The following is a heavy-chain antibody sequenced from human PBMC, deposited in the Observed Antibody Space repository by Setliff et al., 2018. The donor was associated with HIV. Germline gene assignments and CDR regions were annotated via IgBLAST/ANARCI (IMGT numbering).Heavy chain of an antibody. V-gene: IGHV4-4*02. J-gene: IGHJ5*02. CDR1: GGSISSGNW. CDR2: IYHTGST. Sequence: PSETLSLTCVVSGGSISSGNWWGWVRQPPGKGLEWIGEIYHTGSTNYNPSLKSRVTISVDTSKNQFSLKLSSVTAADTAVYYCATYADRESNRFDPWGQGILVTVSS. D-gene: IGHD3-10*01. CDR3: ATYADRESNRFDP.